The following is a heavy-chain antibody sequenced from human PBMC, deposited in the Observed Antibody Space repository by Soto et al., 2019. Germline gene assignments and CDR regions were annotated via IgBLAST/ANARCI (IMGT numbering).Heavy chain of an antibody. Sequence: GGSLRLSCAASGFTVSSNYMSWVRQAPGKGLEWVSVIYSGGSTYYADSVKGRFTISRDNSKNTLYLQMNSLRAEDTAVYYCARGSHTTVIREYKTYYYYGMDVWGQGATVTVSS. CDR1: GFTVSSNY. CDR2: IYSGGST. J-gene: IGHJ6*02. D-gene: IGHD4-17*01. CDR3: ARGSHTTVIREYKTYYYYGMDV. V-gene: IGHV3-53*01.